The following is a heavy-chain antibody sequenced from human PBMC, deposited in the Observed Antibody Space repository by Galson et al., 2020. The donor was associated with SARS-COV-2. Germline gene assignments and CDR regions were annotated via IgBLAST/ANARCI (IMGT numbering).Heavy chain of an antibody. CDR1: GGTFSSYT. V-gene: IGHV1-69*02. D-gene: IGHD3-22*01. CDR3: ARVGLDYYDSSGLYY. J-gene: IGHJ4*02. Sequence: SVKVSCKASGGTFSSYTISWVRQAPGQGLEWMGRIIPILGIANYAQKFQGRVTITADKSTSTAYMELSSLRSEDTAVYYCARVGLDYYDSSGLYYWGQGTLVTVSS. CDR2: IIPILGIA.